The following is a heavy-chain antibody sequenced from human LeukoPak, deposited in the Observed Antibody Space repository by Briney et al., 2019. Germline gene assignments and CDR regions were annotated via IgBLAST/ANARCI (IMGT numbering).Heavy chain of an antibody. J-gene: IGHJ4*02. Sequence: PGGSLRLSCSPSSFGLSDYGMSWVRQAPGQGLEWISYITMNSVRLYAESVKGRFTISRDNDNNSVYLQMNSLRDEDTAVYYCTRGRYQFLGPNDYWGQGSLVTVSS. CDR1: SFGLSDYG. CDR3: TRGRYQFLGPNDY. CDR2: ITMNSVR. V-gene: IGHV3-48*02. D-gene: IGHD2-2*01.